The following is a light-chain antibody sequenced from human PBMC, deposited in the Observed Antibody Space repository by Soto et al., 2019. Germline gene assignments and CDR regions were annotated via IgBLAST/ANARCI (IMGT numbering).Light chain of an antibody. V-gene: IGKV1-39*01. CDR3: QQGYSTPIT. J-gene: IGKJ5*01. CDR2: AAS. Sequence: DIQMTQSPSSLSASVGDRVTITCRASQSISGFLNWFQQKPGKAPKFLIYAASTLQSGVPSRFSGSGTGTEFTLTISSLQPEDFTTYFCQQGYSTPITFGQGTRLEIK. CDR1: QSISGF.